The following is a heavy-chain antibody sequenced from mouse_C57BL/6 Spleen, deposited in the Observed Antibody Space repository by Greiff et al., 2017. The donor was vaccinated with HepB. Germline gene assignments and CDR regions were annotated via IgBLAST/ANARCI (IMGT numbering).Heavy chain of an antibody. J-gene: IGHJ2*01. CDR3: AKEAYYEYDGYYFDY. D-gene: IGHD2-4*01. V-gene: IGHV1-39*01. CDR2: INPNYGTT. Sequence: VQLQQSGPELVKPGASVKISCKASGYSFTDYNMNWVKQSNGKSLEWIGVINPNYGTTSYNQKFKGKATLTVDQSSSTDYMQLNSLTSEDSAVYYWAKEAYYEYDGYYFDYWGQGTTLTVSS. CDR1: GYSFTDYN.